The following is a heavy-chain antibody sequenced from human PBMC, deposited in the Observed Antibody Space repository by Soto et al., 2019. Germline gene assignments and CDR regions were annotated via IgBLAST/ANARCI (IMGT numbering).Heavy chain of an antibody. J-gene: IGHJ6*02. CDR2: IHVSGST. CDR1: GGSVSSGSYQ. Sequence: SESRAGTWTGSGGSVSSGSYQWTSIRQPPVKELEWIGHIHVSGSTDDHPSLKGRVTMSIDTSKNQSTLRAEDTAVYYCARQSTRGFWSGRNLGGMDVWGQGATATVSS. V-gene: IGHV4-61*01. D-gene: IGHD3-3*01. CDR3: ARQSTRGFWSGRNLGGMDV.